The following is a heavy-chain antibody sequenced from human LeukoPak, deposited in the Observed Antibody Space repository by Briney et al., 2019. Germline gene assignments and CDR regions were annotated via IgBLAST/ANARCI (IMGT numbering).Heavy chain of an antibody. CDR3: ARHNVVGANDY. V-gene: IGHV4-39*01. J-gene: IGHJ4*02. D-gene: IGHD1-26*01. Sequence: SETLSLTCTVSGGSISSSSYYWGWIRQPPGKGLEWIGEINHSGSTNYNPSLKSRVTISVDTSKNQFSLKLSSVTAADTAVYYCARHNVVGANDYWGQGTLVTVSS. CDR2: INHSGST. CDR1: GGSISSSSYY.